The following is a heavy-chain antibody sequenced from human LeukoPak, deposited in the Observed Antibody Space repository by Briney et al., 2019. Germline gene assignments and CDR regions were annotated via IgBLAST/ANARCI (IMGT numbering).Heavy chain of an antibody. CDR1: GFTFSTNS. V-gene: IGHV3-64D*08. Sequence: GGSLRLSCSASGFTFSTNSMHWARQAPGKGLEFYADSVKGRFTISRDNSKDTLYLQMSSLRAEDTAVYYCVTVGMTSIWSYLRFDPRGQGTPVSVSS. D-gene: IGHD1-26*01. CDR3: VTVGMTSIWSYLRFDP. J-gene: IGHJ5*02.